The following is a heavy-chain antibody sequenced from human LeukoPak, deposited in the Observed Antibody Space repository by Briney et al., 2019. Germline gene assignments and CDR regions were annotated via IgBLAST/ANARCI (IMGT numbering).Heavy chain of an antibody. CDR2: INPNSGGT. J-gene: IGHJ5*02. V-gene: IGHV1-2*02. Sequence: ASVKVSCKASGYTFTGYYMHWVRQAPGQGLEWMGWINPNSGGTNYAQKFQGRVTMTRDTSTSTAYMELSRLRSDDTAVYYCARVLGATEGYCSGGSCSWFDPWGQGTLVTVSS. CDR3: ARVLGATEGYCSGGSCSWFDP. CDR1: GYTFTGYY. D-gene: IGHD2-15*01.